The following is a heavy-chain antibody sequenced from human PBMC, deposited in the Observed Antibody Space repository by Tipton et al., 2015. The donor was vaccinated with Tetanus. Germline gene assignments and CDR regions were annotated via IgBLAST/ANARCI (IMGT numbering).Heavy chain of an antibody. V-gene: IGHV4-31*03. J-gene: IGHJ4*02. CDR3: ARDQARGARGWNYFDY. CDR2: IYYSGST. CDR1: GGSISSGGYY. D-gene: IGHD1-26*01. Sequence: TLSLTCTVSGGSISSGGYYWTWIRQHPGKGLEWIGDIYYSGSTYYNPSLKSRVSISVDTSNNQFSVNLNSETAADTAVYYCARDQARGARGWNYFDYWGQGALVTVSS.